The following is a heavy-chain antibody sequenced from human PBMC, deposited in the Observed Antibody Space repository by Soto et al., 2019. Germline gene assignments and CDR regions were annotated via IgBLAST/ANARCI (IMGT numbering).Heavy chain of an antibody. CDR1: EITVNTYA. J-gene: IGHJ3*02. D-gene: IGHD6-19*01. V-gene: IGHV3-23*01. CDR3: TKDQHMAGSYAFDI. CDR2: ISDNGSRT. Sequence: GGSLGLSCVASEITVNTYAMSWVRQAPGKGLEWVAGISDNGSRTFYADSVKGRFTISRDNSKKSLYLQMHSLRAEDTALYYCTKDQHMAGSYAFDICGHGTMVTV.